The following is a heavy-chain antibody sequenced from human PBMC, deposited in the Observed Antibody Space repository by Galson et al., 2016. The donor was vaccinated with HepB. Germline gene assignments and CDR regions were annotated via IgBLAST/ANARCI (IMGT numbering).Heavy chain of an antibody. CDR1: GFSLTTSGVG. J-gene: IGHJ3*02. D-gene: IGHD7-27*01. Sequence: PALVKPTQTLTLTCTFSGFSLTTSGVGVDWIRQPPGKALEWLALTYWDDDKRYSPSLESRLTINKDTSKNQVVLILTNMDPVDTATYYCAHSDWGSNAFDIWGQGTMVTVSS. CDR2: TYWDDDK. CDR3: AHSDWGSNAFDI. V-gene: IGHV2-5*02.